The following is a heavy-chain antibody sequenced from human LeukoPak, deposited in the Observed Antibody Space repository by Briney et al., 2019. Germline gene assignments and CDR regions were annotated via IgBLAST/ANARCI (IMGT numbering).Heavy chain of an antibody. J-gene: IGHJ4*02. CDR3: ARGLSYYDFWSGYYTGTTTYFDY. CDR2: INHSGST. CDR1: GGSFSGYY. Sequence: SETLSLTCAGYGGSFSGYYWSWIRQPPGKGLEWIGEINHSGSTNYNPSLKSRVTISVDTSKNQFSLKLSSVTDADTAVYYCARGLSYYDFWSGYYTGTTTYFDYWGQGTLVTVSS. D-gene: IGHD3-3*01. V-gene: IGHV4-34*01.